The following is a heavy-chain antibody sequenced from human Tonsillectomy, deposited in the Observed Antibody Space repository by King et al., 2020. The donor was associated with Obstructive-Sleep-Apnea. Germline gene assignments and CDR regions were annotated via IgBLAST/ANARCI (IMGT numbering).Heavy chain of an antibody. CDR1: GGSISSSSYY. J-gene: IGHJ6*02. Sequence: QLQESGPGLVKPSETLSLTCTVSGGSISSSSYYWGWIRQPPGKGLEWIGTIYYSGSTYYNPSLKSRVTISVDTSKNQFSLKLSSVTAADTAVYYCAGESSSWYAINYYYYGMDVWGQGTTVTVSS. V-gene: IGHV4-39*07. CDR3: AGESSSWYAINYYYYGMDV. CDR2: IYYSGST. D-gene: IGHD6-13*01.